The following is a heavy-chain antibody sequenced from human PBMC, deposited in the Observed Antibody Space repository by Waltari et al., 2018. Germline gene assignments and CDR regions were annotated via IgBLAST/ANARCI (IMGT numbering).Heavy chain of an antibody. CDR2: IYTSGST. J-gene: IGHJ4*02. D-gene: IGHD3-3*02. CDR3: AGGAFLEWLSLGPFDY. CDR1: GGYISSYS. Sequence: QVQLQESGPGLVKPSETLSLTCTVSGGYISSYSWSWIRQPAGKGLEWIGRIYTSGSTNYNPSLKSRVTMSVDTSKNQFSLKLSSVTAADTAVYYCAGGAFLEWLSLGPFDYWGQGTLVTVSS. V-gene: IGHV4-4*07.